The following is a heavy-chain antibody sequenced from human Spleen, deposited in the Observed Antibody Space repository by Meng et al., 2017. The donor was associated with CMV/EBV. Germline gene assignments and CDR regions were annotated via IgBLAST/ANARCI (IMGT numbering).Heavy chain of an antibody. CDR1: GFTFSNYA. V-gene: IGHV3-23*03. Sequence: GESLKISCADSGFTFSNYAMSWVRQAPGKGLEWVSIIFSGVRTTFYADSVKGRFTISRDDSKNTVYLQMNSLRAEDTAVYYCVKDQMDTAVFYYYGMDVWGQGTTVTVSS. J-gene: IGHJ6*02. CDR2: IFSGVRTT. CDR3: VKDQMDTAVFYYYGMDV. D-gene: IGHD5-18*01.